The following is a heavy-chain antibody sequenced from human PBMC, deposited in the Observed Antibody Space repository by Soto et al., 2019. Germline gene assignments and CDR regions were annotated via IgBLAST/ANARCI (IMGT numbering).Heavy chain of an antibody. J-gene: IGHJ6*03. D-gene: IGHD2-15*01. CDR1: GFIFSSYS. CDR3: ARDPRYCSRGNCYSSYYYYYLDV. CDR2: ISSSSDTI. V-gene: IGHV3-48*01. Sequence: EVQLVESGGGLVQPGGSLRLSCAASGFIFSSYSMNWVRQAPGKGLEWVSYISSSSDTIYYADSVKGRFTISRDNAKNSLYLQMNSLRAEDTAVYYCARDPRYCSRGNCYSSYYYYYLDVWGIGTTVTVSS.